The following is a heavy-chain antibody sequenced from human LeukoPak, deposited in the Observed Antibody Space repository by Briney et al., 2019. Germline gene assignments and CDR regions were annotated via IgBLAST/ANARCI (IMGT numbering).Heavy chain of an antibody. J-gene: IGHJ4*02. CDR1: GYTFTSYG. CDR2: ISAYNGNK. Sequence: ASVKVSCKASGYTFTSYGISWVRQAPGQGLEWMGWISAYNGNKNDAQKLQGRVTMTTDTSTRTAYMELRSLRSDDTAVYYCARVPRNFDWLSGLDYWGQGTLVTVSS. D-gene: IGHD3-9*01. V-gene: IGHV1-18*01. CDR3: ARVPRNFDWLSGLDY.